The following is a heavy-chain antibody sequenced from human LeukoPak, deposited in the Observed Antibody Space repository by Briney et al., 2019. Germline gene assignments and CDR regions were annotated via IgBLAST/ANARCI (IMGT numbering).Heavy chain of an antibody. J-gene: IGHJ5*02. D-gene: IGHD2-15*01. V-gene: IGHV4-59*01. CDR1: SDSISGYY. CDR3: ARGRGFCSGGSCYWFDP. CDR2: IYYSGNT. Sequence: SETLSLTCSVSSDSISGYYWSWLRQPPGKGLEWIGYIYYSGNTYYNPSLKSRVTISLDTSKNQFSLKMNSMTAADTAVYYCARGRGFCSGGSCYWFDPWGQGTLVTVSS.